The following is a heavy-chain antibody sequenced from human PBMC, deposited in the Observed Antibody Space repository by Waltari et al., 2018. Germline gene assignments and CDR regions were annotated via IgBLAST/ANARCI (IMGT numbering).Heavy chain of an antibody. J-gene: IGHJ5*02. CDR1: GYSISSGYY. V-gene: IGHV4-38-2*02. CDR2: IYHSGST. Sequence: QVQLQESGPGLVKPSETLSLTCTVSGYSISSGYYWGWIRQPPGKGVEWIGSIYHSGSTYYNPSLKSRVTISVDTSKNQFSLKLSSVTAADTAVYYCARVPVGYCSSTSCPDNWFDPWGQGTLVTVSS. D-gene: IGHD2-2*01. CDR3: ARVPVGYCSSTSCPDNWFDP.